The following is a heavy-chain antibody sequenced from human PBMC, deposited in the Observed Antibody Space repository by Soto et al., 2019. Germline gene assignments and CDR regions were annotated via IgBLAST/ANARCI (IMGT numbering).Heavy chain of an antibody. CDR1: GFTFSNYA. J-gene: IGHJ4*02. CDR2: ISGGGGGT. V-gene: IGHV3-23*01. Sequence: GGSLRLSCAASGFTFSNYALNWVRHAPGKGLEWVSGISGGGGGTHYTDSVKGRFTISRDNSKNTVFLQMNSLRAEDTAVYFCTKGSHYDILTAYHAFEFWGPGTLVTVSS. CDR3: TKGSHYDILTAYHAFEF. D-gene: IGHD3-9*01.